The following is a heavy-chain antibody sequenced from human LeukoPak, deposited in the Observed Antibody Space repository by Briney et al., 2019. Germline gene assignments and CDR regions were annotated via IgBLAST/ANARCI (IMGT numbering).Heavy chain of an antibody. CDR1: GFTFSSYW. CDR2: TNEAGGDK. CDR3: AIATTGRGAFGS. Sequence: GGSLRLSCAASGFTFSSYWMSWVRQAPGKGLECVASTNEAGGDKLYVDSVKGRFTISRDNSKNSLSLQMNSLTAEDTAIYYCAIATTGRGAFGSWGQGTLVSVSS. D-gene: IGHD1-1*01. V-gene: IGHV3-7*01. J-gene: IGHJ4*02.